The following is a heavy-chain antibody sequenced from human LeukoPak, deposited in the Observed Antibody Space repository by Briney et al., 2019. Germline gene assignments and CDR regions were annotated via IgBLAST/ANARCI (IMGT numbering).Heavy chain of an antibody. J-gene: IGHJ4*02. V-gene: IGHV3-33*01. D-gene: IGHD2-21*02. CDR3: ARDLGGDSL. CDR1: GFTFTNYA. CDR2: IWYDGRDK. Sequence: GGSLRLSCAASGFTFTNYAMHWVRQAPGRGLEWLAVIWYDGRDKYYADSVKGRFTISRDNSKNTVYLQMNSLRAEDTAVYYCARDLGGDSLWGQGTLVTVSS.